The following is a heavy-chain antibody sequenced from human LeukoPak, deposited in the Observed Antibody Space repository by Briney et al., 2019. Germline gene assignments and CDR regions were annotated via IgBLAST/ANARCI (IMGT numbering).Heavy chain of an antibody. D-gene: IGHD1-26*01. CDR3: AKRRGSGSYVPFDY. V-gene: IGHV3-30*02. Sequence: GGCLRLSCAASGFTFSSYGMHWVRQAPGKGREGVAFIRYDGSNKYYADSVKGRFTISSDNSKNTLYLQMNSLRAEDTAVYYCAKRRGSGSYVPFDYWGQGTLVTVSS. CDR2: IRYDGSNK. J-gene: IGHJ4*02. CDR1: GFTFSSYG.